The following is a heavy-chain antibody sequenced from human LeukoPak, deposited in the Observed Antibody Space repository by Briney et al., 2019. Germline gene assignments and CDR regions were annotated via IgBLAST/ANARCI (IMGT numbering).Heavy chain of an antibody. CDR2: ITASGGDT. CDR3: AKGTSSSRPYYFDY. CDR1: GFTFITYA. J-gene: IGHJ4*02. D-gene: IGHD6-6*01. Sequence: GGSLRLSCAVSGFTFITYAMSWVRQAPGKGLEWVSAITASGGDTFHADSVKGRFTISRDNSKSTLYLQMNSLRAEDTATYYCAKGTSSSRPYYFDYWGQGTLVAVSS. V-gene: IGHV3-23*01.